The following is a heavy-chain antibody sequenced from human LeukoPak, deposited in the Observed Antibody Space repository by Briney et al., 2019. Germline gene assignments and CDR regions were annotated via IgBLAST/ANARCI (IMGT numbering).Heavy chain of an antibody. J-gene: IGHJ4*02. Sequence: SETLSLTCAVYGGSFSGYYWSWVRQPPGKGLEWIGEINHRGSTNYNPSLKSRVTISVDTSKNQFSLKLSSVTAADTAVYYCARHGSYDILTGYYMGFDYWGQGTLVTVSS. CDR2: INHRGST. CDR3: ARHGSYDILTGYYMGFDY. V-gene: IGHV4-34*01. D-gene: IGHD3-9*01. CDR1: GGSFSGYY.